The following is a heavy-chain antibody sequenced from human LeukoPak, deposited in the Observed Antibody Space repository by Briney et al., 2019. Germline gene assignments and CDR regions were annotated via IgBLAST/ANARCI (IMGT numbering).Heavy chain of an antibody. CDR1: GFTFSSYA. D-gene: IGHD4-17*01. CDR2: ISGSGGST. CDR3: AKKMGAVTTVSEDFDY. J-gene: IGHJ4*02. V-gene: IGHV3-23*01. Sequence: GGSLRLSCAASGFTFSSYAMSWVRQAPGKGLEWVSAISGSGGSTYYADSVKGRFTISRDNSKNTLYLQMNSLRAEDTAVYYCAKKMGAVTTVSEDFDYWGQGTLVTVSS.